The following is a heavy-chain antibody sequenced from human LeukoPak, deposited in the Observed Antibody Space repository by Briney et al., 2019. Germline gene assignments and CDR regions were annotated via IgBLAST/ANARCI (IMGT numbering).Heavy chain of an antibody. CDR2: VKGGSDAEPA. J-gene: IGHJ4*02. CDR3: TTSGGNWDYFDY. V-gene: IGHV3-15*01. CDR1: GIYSIHAW. D-gene: IGHD3-16*01. Sequence: SGGSLRLSCEVSGIYSIHAWFSWVRQAPGKGLEWIGHVKGGSDAEPADYAASVKGRFTISRADSGNTLYLQMDSLRTEDTAVYFCTTSGGNWDYFDYWGQGAPVTVSS.